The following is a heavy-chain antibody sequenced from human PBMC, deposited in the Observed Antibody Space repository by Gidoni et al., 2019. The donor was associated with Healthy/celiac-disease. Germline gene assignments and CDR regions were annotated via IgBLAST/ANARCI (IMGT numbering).Heavy chain of an antibody. V-gene: IGHV3-30-3*01. CDR3: ARDTRNDFWSGYSLGYFDY. CDR2: ISYDGSNK. J-gene: IGHJ4*02. CDR1: GFTFSRYA. Sequence: QVQLVESGGGVVQPGRSLRLSCAASGFTFSRYAMHWVRQAPGKGLEWVAVISYDGSNKYYADSVKGRFTISRDNSKNTLYLQMNSLRAEDTAVYYCARDTRNDFWSGYSLGYFDYWGQGTLVTVSS. D-gene: IGHD3-3*01.